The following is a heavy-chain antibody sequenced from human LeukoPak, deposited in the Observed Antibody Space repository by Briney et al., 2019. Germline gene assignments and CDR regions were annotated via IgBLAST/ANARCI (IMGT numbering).Heavy chain of an antibody. CDR2: ITGGGGST. V-gene: IGHV3-23*01. CDR3: AKYWAAGAYFDY. Sequence: RGSLRLSCAASGFTFSSYGMSWVRQAPGKGLEWVSGITGGGGSTYYADSVKGRFTISRDNSKNTLYLQMNSLRAEDTAVYYCAKYWAAGAYFDYWGQGTLVTVSS. D-gene: IGHD6-13*01. CDR1: GFTFSSYG. J-gene: IGHJ4*02.